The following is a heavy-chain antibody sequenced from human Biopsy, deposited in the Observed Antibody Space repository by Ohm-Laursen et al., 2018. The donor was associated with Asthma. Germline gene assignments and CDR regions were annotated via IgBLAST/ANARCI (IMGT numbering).Heavy chain of an antibody. CDR1: GSMFGDYW. J-gene: IGHJ1*01. Sequence: SLRLSCAASGSMFGDYWMSWVRQVPGKGLEWVANIKHDGSEKNHVDSLKGRFTISRDNAKNSLYLQMNSLRAEDTAVYYCVRTFHFWSPYHAEHYQLWGQGTLVTVSS. D-gene: IGHD3-3*02. CDR2: IKHDGSEK. V-gene: IGHV3-7*01. CDR3: VRTFHFWSPYHAEHYQL.